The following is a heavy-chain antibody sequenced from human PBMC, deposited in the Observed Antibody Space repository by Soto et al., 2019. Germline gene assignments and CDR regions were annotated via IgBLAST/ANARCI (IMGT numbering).Heavy chain of an antibody. CDR1: GGTFSSYA. J-gene: IGHJ5*02. D-gene: IGHD4-17*01. Sequence: QVQLVQFGAEVKKPGSSVKASCKASGGTFSSYAISWVRQSPGQGLEWMGGIIPIFGTANYAQKFECRVTITADESTSTAYMELSSVRSDDTAVYYCARYVDPVSLTTARKYNWFDPWGQGTLVTVSS. CDR2: IIPIFGTA. CDR3: ARYVDPVSLTTARKYNWFDP. V-gene: IGHV1-69*01.